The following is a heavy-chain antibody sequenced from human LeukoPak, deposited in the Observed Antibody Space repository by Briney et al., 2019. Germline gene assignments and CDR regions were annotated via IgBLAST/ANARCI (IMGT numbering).Heavy chain of an antibody. CDR2: IYYSGST. J-gene: IGHJ5*02. Sequence: SQTLSLTCTVSGGSISSGGYYWSWIRQHPGKGLEWIGYIYYSGSTYYNPSLKSRVTISVDTSKNQFSLKLSSVTAADTAVYYCARVLGYCSSTSCYTSRRSRNNWFDPWGQGTLVTVSS. CDR1: GGSISSGGYY. CDR3: ARVLGYCSSTSCYTSRRSRNNWFDP. D-gene: IGHD2-2*02. V-gene: IGHV4-31*03.